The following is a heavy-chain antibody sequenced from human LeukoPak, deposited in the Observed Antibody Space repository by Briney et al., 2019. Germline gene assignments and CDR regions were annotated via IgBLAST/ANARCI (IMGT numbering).Heavy chain of an antibody. CDR1: GGSISSYY. V-gene: IGHV4-59*01. CDR2: IYYSGST. Sequence: SETLSLTCTVSGGSISSYYWSWIRQPPGKGLEWIGYIYYSGSTNYNPSLKSRVTISVDTSKNQFSLKLSSVTAADTAVYYCARWSRGGSALWFDPWGQGTLVTVSS. CDR3: ARWSRGGSALWFDP. D-gene: IGHD1-26*01. J-gene: IGHJ5*02.